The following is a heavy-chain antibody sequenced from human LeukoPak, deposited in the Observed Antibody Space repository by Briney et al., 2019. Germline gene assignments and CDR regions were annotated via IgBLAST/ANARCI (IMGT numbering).Heavy chain of an antibody. J-gene: IGHJ6*02. CDR2: IKQDGSEK. CDR1: GFTFSGYW. CDR3: ARARNQYGMDV. Sequence: GGSLRLSCAASGFTFSGYWMSWVRQAPGKGLEWVANIKQDGSEKYYVDSVKGRFTISRDNAKNSLYLQMNSLRAEDTAVYYCARARNQYGMDVWGQGTTVTVSS. V-gene: IGHV3-7*04. D-gene: IGHD1-14*01.